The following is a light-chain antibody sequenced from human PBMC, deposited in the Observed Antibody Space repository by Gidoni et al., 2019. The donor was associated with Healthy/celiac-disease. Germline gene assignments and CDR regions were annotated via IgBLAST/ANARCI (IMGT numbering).Light chain of an antibody. J-gene: IGKJ1*01. CDR1: QSISSY. Sequence: QMTQSPSSLSASVGDRVTITCRASQSISSYLNWYQQKPGKAPKLLIYAASSLQSGVPSRFXGSGSGTDFTLTISSLQPEDFATYYCQQSYSTPQTFGQGTKVEIK. CDR2: AAS. V-gene: IGKV1-39*01. CDR3: QQSYSTPQT.